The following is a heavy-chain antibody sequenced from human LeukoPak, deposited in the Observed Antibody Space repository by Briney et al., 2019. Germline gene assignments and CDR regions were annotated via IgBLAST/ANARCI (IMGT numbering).Heavy chain of an antibody. Sequence: SQTLSLTCTVSGGSISSGSYYWSWIRQPAGKGLEWIGRIYTSGSTNYNPSLKSRVTISVDTSKNQFSLKLSSVTAADTAVYYCARSGGSSWYKSAFDIWGQGTMVTVSS. CDR3: ARSGGSSWYKSAFDI. J-gene: IGHJ3*02. CDR2: IYTSGST. D-gene: IGHD6-13*01. CDR1: GGSISSGSYY. V-gene: IGHV4-61*02.